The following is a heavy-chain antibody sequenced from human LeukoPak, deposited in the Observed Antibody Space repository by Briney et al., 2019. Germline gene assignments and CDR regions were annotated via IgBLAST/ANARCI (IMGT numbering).Heavy chain of an antibody. CDR3: ARAAWVSTSSKYYFDN. D-gene: IGHD2-21*01. CDR2: MNPNSGNT. Sequence: ASVKVSCKASGYTFTSYDINWVRQATGQGLEWMGWMNPNSGNTGYAQKFQGRVTMARNTSISTAYMELSSLRSEDTALYYCARAAWVSTSSKYYFDNWGQGTLVTVSS. V-gene: IGHV1-8*01. CDR1: GYTFTSYD. J-gene: IGHJ4*02.